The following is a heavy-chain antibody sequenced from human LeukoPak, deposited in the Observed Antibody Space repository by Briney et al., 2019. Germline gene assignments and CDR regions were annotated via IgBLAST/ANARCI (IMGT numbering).Heavy chain of an antibody. J-gene: IGHJ4*02. V-gene: IGHV4-59*01. D-gene: IGHD3-22*01. Sequence: SETLSLTCTVSGGSINSYYWSWIRQPPGKGLEWIGHIYYSGTTNYNPSLKSRVTISVDMSKNQFSLKLTSVTAADTAVYYCARVPDFDSSGHWGQGILVTVSS. CDR2: IYYSGTT. CDR1: GGSINSYY. CDR3: ARVPDFDSSGH.